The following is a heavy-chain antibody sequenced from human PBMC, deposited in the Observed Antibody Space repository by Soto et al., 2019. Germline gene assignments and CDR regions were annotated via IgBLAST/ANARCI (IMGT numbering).Heavy chain of an antibody. CDR1: CGAISSYY. CDR2: IYYSGST. D-gene: IGHD4-17*01. J-gene: IGHJ6*02. CDR3: ARVLDYGDYYYYAMDV. Sequence: PSEAVSLTFTACCGAISSYYWNWIRQPPGKGLEWIGYIYYSGSTNYNPSLKSRVTISVDTSKNQFSLKLSSVTAADTAVYYCARVLDYGDYYYYAMDVWGQGTTVTVSS. V-gene: IGHV4-59*01.